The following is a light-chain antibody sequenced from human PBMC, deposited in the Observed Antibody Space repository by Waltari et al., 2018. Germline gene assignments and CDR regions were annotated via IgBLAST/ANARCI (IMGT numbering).Light chain of an antibody. Sequence: QSVLTQPPSVSRAPGQRVTITCPGRRSNIGAGSDLHWYQQLPGTAPKLLIYGNSNRPSGVPDRFSGSKSGTSASLAITGLQAEDEADYYCQSYDSSLSDVVFGGGTKLTVL. CDR1: RSNIGAGSD. V-gene: IGLV1-40*01. CDR2: GNS. J-gene: IGLJ2*01. CDR3: QSYDSSLSDVV.